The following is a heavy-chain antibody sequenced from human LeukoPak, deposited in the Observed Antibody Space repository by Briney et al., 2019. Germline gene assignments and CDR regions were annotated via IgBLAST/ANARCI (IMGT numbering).Heavy chain of an antibody. CDR3: ARDGGYFN. Sequence: PGGSLRLSCAASGFTFSSDGMNWVRQAPGKGLEWVANIKQDGSEKYYVDSVKGRFTISRDNAKNSLYLQMNSLRAEDTAVYYCARDGGYFNWGQGTLVTVSS. D-gene: IGHD2/OR15-2a*01. V-gene: IGHV3-7*01. J-gene: IGHJ4*02. CDR2: IKQDGSEK. CDR1: GFTFSSDG.